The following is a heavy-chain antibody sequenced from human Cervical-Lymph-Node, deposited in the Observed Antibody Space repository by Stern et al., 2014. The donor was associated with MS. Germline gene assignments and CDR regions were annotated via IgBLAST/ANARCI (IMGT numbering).Heavy chain of an antibody. Sequence: VQLEESGPGLVKPSETLSLTCTVSGGSITNRDYWGWIRQSPGKGLEWIGSVYYSGITYYRPSLKSRATISIDTSRNHFFRRLTSVTATDTAVYFCARGVTAVTNYVPNWCFDLWGRGTLVTVSS. D-gene: IGHD4-11*01. CDR3: ARGVTAVTNYVPNWCFDL. V-gene: IGHV4-39*02. CDR1: GGSITNRDY. CDR2: VYYSGIT. J-gene: IGHJ2*01.